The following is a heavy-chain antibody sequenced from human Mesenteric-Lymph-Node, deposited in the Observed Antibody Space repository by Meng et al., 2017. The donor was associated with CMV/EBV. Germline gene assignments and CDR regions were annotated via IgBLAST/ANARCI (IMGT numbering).Heavy chain of an antibody. D-gene: IGHD6-13*01. J-gene: IGHJ4*02. CDR3: ARRYSSSYALLDY. Sequence: CGASGFTFNTYGMSWVRQAPGKGLEWISAINTDGGSTYYADSVKGRFTISRDNSRNTLYLQMNSLRAEDTAVYYCARRYSSSYALLDYWGQGTLVTVSS. CDR1: GFTFNTYG. V-gene: IGHV3-23*01. CDR2: INTDGGST.